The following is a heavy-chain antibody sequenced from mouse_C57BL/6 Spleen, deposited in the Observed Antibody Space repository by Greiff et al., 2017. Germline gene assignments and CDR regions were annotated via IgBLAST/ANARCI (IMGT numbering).Heavy chain of an antibody. CDR1: GYTFTDYE. Sequence: QVQLKESGAELVRPGASVTLSCKASGYTFTDYEMNWVKQTPVHGLEWIGAIDPETGGTAYNQKFKGKAILTADKSSSTAYMELRSLTSEDSAVYYCTREDYYRNYGYWGQGTTLTVSS. D-gene: IGHD2-5*01. J-gene: IGHJ2*01. V-gene: IGHV1-15*01. CDR3: TREDYYRNYGY. CDR2: IDPETGGT.